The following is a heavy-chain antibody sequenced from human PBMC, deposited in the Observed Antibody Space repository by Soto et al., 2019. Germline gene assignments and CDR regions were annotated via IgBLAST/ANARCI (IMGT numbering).Heavy chain of an antibody. CDR2: ISGYNGNT. CDR3: ARVAAGYCTNGVCPNFDY. CDR1: GYTFTSYG. D-gene: IGHD2-8*01. V-gene: IGHV1-18*01. Sequence: ASVKVSCKASGYTFTSYGISWVRQAPGQGLEWMGWISGYNGNTNYAQKLQGRVTMTTDTSTSTAYMELRSLRSDDTAVYYCARVAAGYCTNGVCPNFDYWGQGTLVTVSS. J-gene: IGHJ4*02.